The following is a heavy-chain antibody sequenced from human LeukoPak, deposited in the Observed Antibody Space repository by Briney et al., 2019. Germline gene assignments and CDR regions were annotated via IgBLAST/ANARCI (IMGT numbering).Heavy chain of an antibody. V-gene: IGHV4-39*01. J-gene: IGHJ4*02. CDR1: GGSISSRSCC. D-gene: IGHD1-26*01. Sequence: SETLSLTCTVSGGSISSRSCCWGWIRQPPGKGLEWIGAIYYSGSTYYNPSLKSRVTISVDTSKNQFSLRLSSVTAADTAVYYCARQVYSGTHNFDYWGQGTLVTVSS. CDR3: ARQVYSGTHNFDY. CDR2: IYYSGST.